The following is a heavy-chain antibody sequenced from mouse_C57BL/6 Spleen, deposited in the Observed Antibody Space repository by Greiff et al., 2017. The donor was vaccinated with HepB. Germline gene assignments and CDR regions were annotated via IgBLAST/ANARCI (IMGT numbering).Heavy chain of an antibody. J-gene: IGHJ2*01. CDR2: IRNKANGYTT. CDR1: GFTFTDYY. V-gene: IGHV7-3*01. D-gene: IGHD4-1*01. CDR3: ARWGDWDYFDY. Sequence: DVQLVESGGGLVQPGGSLSLSCAASGFTFTDYYMSWVRQTPGKALEWLGFIRNKANGYTTEYSASVKGRFTISRDNSQSILYLQMNALRAEDSATYYCARWGDWDYFDYWGQGTTLTVSS.